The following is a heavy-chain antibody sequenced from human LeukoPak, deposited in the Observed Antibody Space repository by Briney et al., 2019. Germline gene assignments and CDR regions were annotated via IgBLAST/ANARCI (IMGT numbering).Heavy chain of an antibody. V-gene: IGHV3-23*01. CDR1: GFTFSSYA. D-gene: IGHD2-15*01. Sequence: GGSLRLSCAASGFTFSSYAMSWVRQAPGKGLEWVSAISGSGGSTYYADSVKGRFTISRDNSKNTLYLQMNSLRAEDTAVYYRAKSTVDVVVAATLYFQHWGQGTLVTVSS. CDR2: ISGSGGST. J-gene: IGHJ1*01. CDR3: AKSTVDVVVAATLYFQH.